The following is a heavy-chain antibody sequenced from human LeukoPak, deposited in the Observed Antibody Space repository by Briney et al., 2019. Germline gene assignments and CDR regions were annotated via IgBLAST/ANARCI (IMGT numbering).Heavy chain of an antibody. J-gene: IGHJ4*02. V-gene: IGHV4-4*07. D-gene: IGHD3-22*01. CDR3: ARDTLEYYDSSGFRD. Sequence: PSETLSLTCTVSGGSISRYYWSWIRQPAGKGLEWIGGIYTSGSTNYNPSLKSRVTMSVDTSKHQSSLKLSSVTAADTAVYYCARDTLEYYDSSGFRDWGQGTLVTVSS. CDR2: IYTSGST. CDR1: GGSISRYY.